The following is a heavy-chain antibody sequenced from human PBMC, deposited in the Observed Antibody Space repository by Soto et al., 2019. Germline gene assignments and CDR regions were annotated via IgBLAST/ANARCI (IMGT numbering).Heavy chain of an antibody. CDR3: ASNRDGYKNPDAFDI. J-gene: IGHJ3*02. Sequence: QMQLVQSGAEVKKPGSSVKVSCKASGGTFSNYAISWVRQAPGQGLEWMGGIIPFFGTPNYAQKFQGRVTITADESTSTAYMELSSLRSEDTAVFYCASNRDGYKNPDAFDIWGQGTMVTVSS. CDR1: GGTFSNYA. V-gene: IGHV1-69*01. D-gene: IGHD5-12*01. CDR2: IIPFFGTP.